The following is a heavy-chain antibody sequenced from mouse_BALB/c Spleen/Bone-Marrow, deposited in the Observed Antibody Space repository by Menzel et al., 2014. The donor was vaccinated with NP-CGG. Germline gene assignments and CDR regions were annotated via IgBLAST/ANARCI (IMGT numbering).Heavy chain of an antibody. CDR3: ALYYDYDVGY. Sequence: VQLQQSGAELVKPGASVKLSCTASGFNIKDTYMHWVKQRPEQGLEWIGRIDPANGNTKYDPKFQCHATITADTSSNTAYLQLSSLTSEDTAVYYCALYYDYDVGYLGQGTTLTVSS. CDR2: IDPANGNT. V-gene: IGHV14-3*02. D-gene: IGHD2-4*01. J-gene: IGHJ2*01. CDR1: GFNIKDTY.